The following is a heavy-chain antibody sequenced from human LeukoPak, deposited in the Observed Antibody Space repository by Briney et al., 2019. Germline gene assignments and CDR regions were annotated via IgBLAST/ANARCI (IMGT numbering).Heavy chain of an antibody. CDR2: VYHGGST. J-gene: IGHJ4*02. D-gene: IGHD3-3*02. Sequence: KPSETLSLTCTVSGHSISTDYYWGWILQSPGKGLEWIGSVYHGGSTYHNPSIRSRVTISVDTSKNQFFLSLSSVTAADTAVYYCAIVHSWSGPDYWGQGTLVTVSS. CDR3: AIVHSWSGPDY. CDR1: GHSISTDYY. V-gene: IGHV4-38-2*02.